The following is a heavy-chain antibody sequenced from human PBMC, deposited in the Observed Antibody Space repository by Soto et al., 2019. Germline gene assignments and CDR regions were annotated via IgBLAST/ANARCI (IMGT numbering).Heavy chain of an antibody. D-gene: IGHD2-21*01. CDR2: IKSKGGGETT. CDR3: AHKGDFFDTILS. Sequence: EVQLVESGGGLVKPGESLRLSCAVSGLSFSAAWMKWVRQAPGKGLEWVGRIKSKGGGETTDYAAPVKGRFTISRDDSKNTLYLKMNSLKTEDTAVYYCAHKGDFFDTILSWGQGALVTVSS. V-gene: IGHV3-15*07. J-gene: IGHJ5*02. CDR1: GLSFSAAW.